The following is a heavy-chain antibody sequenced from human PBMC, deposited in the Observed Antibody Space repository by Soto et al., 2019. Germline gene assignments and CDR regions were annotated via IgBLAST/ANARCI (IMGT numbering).Heavy chain of an antibody. V-gene: IGHV1-69*01. CDR2: IIPISGTT. D-gene: IGHD2-15*01. CDR3: ARGYCSGGNCYSGMDV. CDR1: GYTFSTHA. Sequence: QVQLVQSGAEVKKPGASVKISCEASGYTFSTHAIIWVRQAPGHGLEWMGGIIPISGTTYYTQKFQGRVTITADEPTSTAFMELSSLKSDDTAVFYCARGYCSGGNCYSGMDVWGQGTMVTVSS. J-gene: IGHJ6*02.